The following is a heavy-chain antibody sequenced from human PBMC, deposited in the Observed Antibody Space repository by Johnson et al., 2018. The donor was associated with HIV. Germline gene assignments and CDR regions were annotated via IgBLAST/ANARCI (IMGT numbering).Heavy chain of an antibody. D-gene: IGHD3-16*01. CDR3: AREALPRGLQSSFGGAFDI. V-gene: IGHV3-9*01. J-gene: IGHJ3*02. Sequence: EVQLVESGGGLVQPGRSLRLSCAASGFTFDDYAMHWVRQAPGKGLEWVSGISWNSGSIGYADSVKGRFTISRDNAKNSLYLQMNDLRAEDTAVYYCAREALPRGLQSSFGGAFDIWGQGTMVTVSS. CDR1: GFTFDDYA. CDR2: ISWNSGSI.